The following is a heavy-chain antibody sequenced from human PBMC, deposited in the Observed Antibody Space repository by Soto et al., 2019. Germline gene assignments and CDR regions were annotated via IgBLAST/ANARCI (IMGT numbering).Heavy chain of an antibody. V-gene: IGHV1-69*12. J-gene: IGHJ4*02. CDR1: GGTFSSYA. CDR3: AREWGTYCSGGSCYSDLSFDY. Sequence: QVQLVQSGAEVKKPGSSVKVSCKASGGTFSSYAISWVRQAPGQGLEWMGGIIPIFGTANYAQKFQGRVTITADESTSTAYMELSSLRSEDTAVYYCAREWGTYCSGGSCYSDLSFDYWGQGTLVTVSS. D-gene: IGHD2-15*01. CDR2: IIPIFGTA.